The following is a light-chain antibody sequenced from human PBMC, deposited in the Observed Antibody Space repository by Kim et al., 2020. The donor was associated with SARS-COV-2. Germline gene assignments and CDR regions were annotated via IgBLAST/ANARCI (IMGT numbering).Light chain of an antibody. Sequence: GQAITISCTGTSSDVSGQTYISWYQQHPGKAPKLMIHDVTRRPSGVSVRFSCSKSGNTASLTISGLQAEDEADYYCSSFTSSSTWVFGGGTKVTVL. CDR2: DVT. V-gene: IGLV2-14*03. J-gene: IGLJ3*02. CDR1: SSDVSGQTY. CDR3: SSFTSSSTWV.